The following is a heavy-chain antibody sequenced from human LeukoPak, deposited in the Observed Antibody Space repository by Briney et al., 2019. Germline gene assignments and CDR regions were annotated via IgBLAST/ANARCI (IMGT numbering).Heavy chain of an antibody. D-gene: IGHD5-12*01. CDR3: ARSGIGRAFDI. CDR2: IKQDGTER. CDR1: GFIFSSYW. Sequence: GGSLRLSCAASGFIFSSYWMRWVRQAPGKGLEWVATIKQDGTERYYVDSVKGRFTISRDNAKNSLYLQMNSLRAEDTAVYYCARSGIGRAFDIWGQGTMVTVSS. V-gene: IGHV3-7*01. J-gene: IGHJ3*02.